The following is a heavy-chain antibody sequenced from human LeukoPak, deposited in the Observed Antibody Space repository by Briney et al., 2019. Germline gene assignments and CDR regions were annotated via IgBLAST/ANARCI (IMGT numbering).Heavy chain of an antibody. CDR2: ISSNSRYT. Sequence: PGGSLRLSCAASGFTFSSYSMNWVRQAPGKGLEWVSSISSNSRYTYYADSVKGRFTISRDNAKNSVYLQMNSLRAEDTALYYCARLSAYYYGSYFYYYMDVWGKGTTVTVSS. CDR3: ARLSAYYYGSYFYYYMDV. CDR1: GFTFSSYS. V-gene: IGHV3-21*06. D-gene: IGHD3-10*01. J-gene: IGHJ6*03.